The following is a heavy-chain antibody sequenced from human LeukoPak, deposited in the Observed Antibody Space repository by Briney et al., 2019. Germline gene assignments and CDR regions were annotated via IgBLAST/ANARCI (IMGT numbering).Heavy chain of an antibody. D-gene: IGHD3-9*01. J-gene: IGHJ4*02. Sequence: PGGSLRLSCAASGFTFSSYEMNWVRQAPGKGLEWVSYISSSGSTIYYADSVKGRFTISRDNAKNSLYLQMNSLRAEDTAVYYCARDHLYYDISGPRFDYWGQGTRVTVSS. CDR3: ARDHLYYDISGPRFDY. CDR1: GFTFSSYE. V-gene: IGHV3-48*03. CDR2: ISSSGSTI.